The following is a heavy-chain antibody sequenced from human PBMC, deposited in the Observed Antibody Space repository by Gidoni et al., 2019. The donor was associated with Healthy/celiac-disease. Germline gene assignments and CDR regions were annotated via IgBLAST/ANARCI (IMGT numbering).Heavy chain of an antibody. V-gene: IGHV2-70*15. J-gene: IGHJ5*02. CDR1: GFSLRTSRMC. CDR3: ERGITGTVWDTWFDT. D-gene: IGHD1-20*01. CDR2: IDLDDDK. Sequence: HVTLSESGPALVNPTQTLTLTCTFSGFSLRTSRMCVSWIRQPPGKALEWLARIDLDDDKYYSTSLKTRITISKDTSKNQVVLKMTNMDPVDTATYYCERGITGTVWDTWFDTWGQGTLVTVSS.